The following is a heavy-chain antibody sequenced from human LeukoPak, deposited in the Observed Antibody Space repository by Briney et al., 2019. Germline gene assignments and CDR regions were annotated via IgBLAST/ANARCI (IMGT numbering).Heavy chain of an antibody. CDR1: GGTFSSYA. J-gene: IGHJ4*02. CDR2: IIPIFGTA. D-gene: IGHD3-22*01. Sequence: SVKVSCKASGGTFSSYAISWVRQAPGQGLEWMGGIIPIFGTANYAQKFQGRVTITADESTSTAYMELSSLRSEDTAVYYCARDGLDYYDSSGYYYAYFDYWGQGTLVTVSS. V-gene: IGHV1-69*13. CDR3: ARDGLDYYDSSGYYYAYFDY.